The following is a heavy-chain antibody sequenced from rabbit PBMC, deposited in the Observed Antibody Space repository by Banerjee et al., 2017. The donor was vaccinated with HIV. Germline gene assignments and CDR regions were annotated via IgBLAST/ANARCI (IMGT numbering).Heavy chain of an antibody. CDR1: GFDFSSYY. J-gene: IGHJ4*01. Sequence: QLKETGGGLVQPGGSLTLSCKASGFDFSSYYMSWVRQAPGKGLEWIGCIDPVFGSTYYASWVNGRFTISRHNAQNTLYLQLNSLTAADTATYFCARTSSMDLWGPGTLVTVS. D-gene: IGHD1-1*01. CDR2: IDPVFGST. V-gene: IGHV1S7*01. CDR3: ARTSSMDL.